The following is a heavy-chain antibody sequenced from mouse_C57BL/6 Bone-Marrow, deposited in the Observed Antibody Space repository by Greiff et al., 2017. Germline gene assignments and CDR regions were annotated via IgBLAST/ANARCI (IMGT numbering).Heavy chain of an antibody. CDR1: GYTFTSYW. CDR2: IDTSDSYT. CDR3: AREGGNYEFAY. V-gene: IGHV1-59*01. J-gene: IGHJ3*01. D-gene: IGHD2-1*01. Sequence: QVQLQQPGAELVRPGTSVKLSCKASGYTFTSYWMHWVKQRPGQGLEWIGVIDTSDSYTNYNQKFKGKATLTVDPSSSTADMQHSSLTSEDSAVYYCAREGGNYEFAYWGQGTLVTVSA.